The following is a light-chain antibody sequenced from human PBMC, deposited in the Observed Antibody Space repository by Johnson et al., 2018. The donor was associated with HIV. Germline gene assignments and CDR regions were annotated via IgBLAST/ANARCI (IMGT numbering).Light chain of an antibody. J-gene: IGLJ1*01. CDR2: DNN. Sequence: QSVLTQPPSVSAAPGQKVTISCSGSSSNIGNNYVSWYQQLPGTAPKLLIYDNNKRPSGIPDRFSGSKSGTSATLGITALQTEDEADYYWGTWDGSLRVYVCGAGTEVTVL. CDR3: GTWDGSLRVYV. CDR1: SSNIGNNY. V-gene: IGLV1-51*01.